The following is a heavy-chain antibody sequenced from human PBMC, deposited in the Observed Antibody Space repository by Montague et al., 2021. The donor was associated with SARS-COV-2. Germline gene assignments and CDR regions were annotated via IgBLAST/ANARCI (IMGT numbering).Heavy chain of an antibody. CDR2: IINDGGPI. D-gene: IGHD1-26*01. J-gene: IGHJ2*01. V-gene: IGHV3-48*03. CDR3: AREPYSGSLRCTFDL. CDR1: GFSFSSYD. Sequence: SLRLSCAASGFSFSSYDMNWVRQAPGKGLEWVSYIINDGGPIYYADSVKCRLTVSIDNAMNSLSLQMNGLGAEDTAVYYCAREPYSGSLRCTFDLWGRGTQATVSS.